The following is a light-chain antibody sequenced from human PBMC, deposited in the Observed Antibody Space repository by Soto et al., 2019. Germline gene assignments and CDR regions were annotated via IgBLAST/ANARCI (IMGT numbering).Light chain of an antibody. Sequence: QSVLTQSSCASSSLGSSVKLTCTLSSGHSSYIIAWHQQQPGKAPRYLMKLEGSGSYNKGSGVPDRFSGSSSGADRYLTISNLQSEDEADYYCETWDSNTHRYVFGTGTKVTVL. CDR2: LEGSGSY. CDR3: ETWDSNTHRYV. CDR1: SGHSSYI. V-gene: IGLV4-60*03. J-gene: IGLJ1*01.